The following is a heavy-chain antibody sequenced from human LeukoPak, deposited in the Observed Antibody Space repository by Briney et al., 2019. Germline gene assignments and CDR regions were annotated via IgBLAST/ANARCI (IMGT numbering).Heavy chain of an antibody. Sequence: GASVKVSCKPSGYTFSSFDVIWVRQATGQGLEWRGWMNPNSLNTGYAQKFRGRVTMTGDTSISTAYMELSSLISEDTAVYYCARAIRNQLLSDYWGQGSLVTVSS. V-gene: IGHV1-8*01. J-gene: IGHJ4*02. CDR2: MNPNSLNT. CDR3: ARAIRNQLLSDY. D-gene: IGHD2-2*01. CDR1: GYTFSSFD.